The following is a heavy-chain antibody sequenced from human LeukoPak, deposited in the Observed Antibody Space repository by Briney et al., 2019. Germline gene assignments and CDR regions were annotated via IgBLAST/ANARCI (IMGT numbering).Heavy chain of an antibody. Sequence: ASVKVSCKASGYTFTSYYMHWVRQAPGQGLEWMGIINPSGGSTSYAQKFQGRVTMTRDMSTSTVYMELSSLRSEDTAVYYCARLTTVVTPGDYWGQETLVTVSS. D-gene: IGHD4-23*01. CDR2: INPSGGST. J-gene: IGHJ4*02. V-gene: IGHV1-46*01. CDR1: GYTFTSYY. CDR3: ARLTTVVTPGDY.